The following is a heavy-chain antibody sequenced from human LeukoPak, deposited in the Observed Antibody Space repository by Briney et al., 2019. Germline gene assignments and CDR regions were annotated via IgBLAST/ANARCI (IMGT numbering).Heavy chain of an antibody. J-gene: IGHJ4*02. CDR1: GSSINTNNYY. D-gene: IGHD6-13*01. CDR2: IYDSGST. Sequence: SETLSLTCTVSGSSINTNNYYWGWIRQPPGKWLEWIGSIYDSGSTYYNPSLKSRVTISVDTSKNQFSLKLSSVTAADTAVYYCASSGIAAAQPINWGQGTLVTVSS. CDR3: ASSGIAAAQPIN. V-gene: IGHV4-39*07.